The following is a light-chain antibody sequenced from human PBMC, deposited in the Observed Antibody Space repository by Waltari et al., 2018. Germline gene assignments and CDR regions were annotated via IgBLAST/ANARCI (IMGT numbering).Light chain of an antibody. CDR2: EVS. J-gene: IGLJ7*01. CDR1: SSDGGGYNY. V-gene: IGLV2-8*01. CDR3: SSYAGSNPV. Sequence: QSALTQPPSASGSPGPSVTIPCTGTSSDGGGYNYVSWYQQHPGKAPKLMIYEVSKRPSGVPDRFSGSKSGNTASLTVSGLQAEDEADYYCSSYAGSNPVFGGGTQLTVL.